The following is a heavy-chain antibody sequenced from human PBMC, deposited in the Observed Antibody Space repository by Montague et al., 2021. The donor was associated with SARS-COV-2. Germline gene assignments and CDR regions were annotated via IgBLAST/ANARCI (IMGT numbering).Heavy chain of an antibody. CDR3: AKEFIYYYYMDV. J-gene: IGHJ6*03. V-gene: IGHV3-30*18. CDR2: ISYDGSNK. Sequence: SLRLSCAASGFTFSSYGMHWVRQAPGKGLEWVAVISYDGSNKYYADSVKSRFTISRDNSKNTLYLQMNSLRAEDTAVYYCAKEFIYYYYMDVWGKGTTVTVSS. CDR1: GFTFSSYG.